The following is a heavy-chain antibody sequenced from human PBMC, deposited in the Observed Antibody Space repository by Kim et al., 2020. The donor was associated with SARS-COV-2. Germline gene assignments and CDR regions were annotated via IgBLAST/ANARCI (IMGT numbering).Heavy chain of an antibody. V-gene: IGHV4-30-2*05. D-gene: IGHD3-10*01. Sequence: PSLTRRVTISVDTSKNQVYLNLSAVTAADTSVYYCAREAPVRGISGAFDIWGQGTMVTVSS. J-gene: IGHJ3*02. CDR3: AREAPVRGISGAFDI.